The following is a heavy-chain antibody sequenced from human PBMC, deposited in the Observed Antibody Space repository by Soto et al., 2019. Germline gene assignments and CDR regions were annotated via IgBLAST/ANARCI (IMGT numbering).Heavy chain of an antibody. D-gene: IGHD3-9*01. CDR3: ARDLLAGQELVIPWFAP. J-gene: IGHJ5*02. CDR2: ITSKTGQT. Sequence: SLRLSCAASGFPFSAYNMNWVRQAPGKGLEWIASITSKTGQTYYRESVKGRFTISRDNTKNSLYLEMNSLGAEDTAVYYCARDLLAGQELVIPWFAPWGQGTLVTVSS. CDR1: GFPFSAYN. V-gene: IGHV3-21*06.